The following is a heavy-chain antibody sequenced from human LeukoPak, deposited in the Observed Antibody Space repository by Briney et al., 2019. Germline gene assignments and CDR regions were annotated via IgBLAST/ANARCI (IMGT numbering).Heavy chain of an antibody. D-gene: IGHD2/OR15-2a*01. J-gene: IGHJ4*02. CDR3: AREGGPFRPLDY. CDR2: VNVLGNT. Sequence: SETLSLTCGVSGGSISSTNWWTWVRQPPGKGLEWIGEVNVLGNTNYNPSLESRVTISIDKSENHVSLRLTSVTAADTAVYYCAREGGPFRPLDYSGQGTLVTVSS. V-gene: IGHV4/OR15-8*02. CDR1: GGSISSTNW.